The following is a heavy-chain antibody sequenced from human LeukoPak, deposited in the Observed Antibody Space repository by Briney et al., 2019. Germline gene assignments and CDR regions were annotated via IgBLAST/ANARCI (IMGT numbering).Heavy chain of an antibody. CDR2: IYPGDFDT. CDR1: GYSFTSYW. CDR3: ARITVYPHNWFDP. D-gene: IGHD4-11*01. V-gene: IGHV5-51*01. J-gene: IGHJ5*02. Sequence: GESLKISCKGSGYSFTSYWIGRVRQMPGKGLEWMGIIYPGDFDTRYSPSFQGQVTISADKSISTAYLQWSSLKASDTAMYYCARITVYPHNWFDPWGQGTLVTVSS.